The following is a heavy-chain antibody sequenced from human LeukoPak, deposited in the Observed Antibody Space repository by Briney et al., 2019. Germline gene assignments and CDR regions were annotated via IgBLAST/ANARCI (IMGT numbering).Heavy chain of an antibody. CDR2: IYTSGST. CDR1: GGSISSYY. D-gene: IGHD3-22*01. Sequence: SETLSLTCTVSGGSISSYYWSWIRQPAGKGLEWIGRIYTSGSTNYNPSLKSRVTMSVDTSKNQFSLKLSSVTAADTAVYYCARDYYDSSGYYPYYYYGMDVWGQGTTVTVSS. V-gene: IGHV4-4*07. J-gene: IGHJ6*02. CDR3: ARDYYDSSGYYPYYYYGMDV.